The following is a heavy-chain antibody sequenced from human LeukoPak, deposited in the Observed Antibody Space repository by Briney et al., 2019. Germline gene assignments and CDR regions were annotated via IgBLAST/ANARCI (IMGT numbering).Heavy chain of an antibody. V-gene: IGHV3-23*01. CDR2: ISRGDDVT. Sequence: PGGSLRLSCAASGFTFSTYAMTWVRQAPGKGLEWVSLISRGDDVTYYADSVKGRFTISRDSSKNTLYLQMHSLRAEDTAVYYCAARPGEVAVPYDYWGRGTLVTVSS. D-gene: IGHD2-15*01. J-gene: IGHJ4*02. CDR1: GFTFSTYA. CDR3: AARPGEVAVPYDY.